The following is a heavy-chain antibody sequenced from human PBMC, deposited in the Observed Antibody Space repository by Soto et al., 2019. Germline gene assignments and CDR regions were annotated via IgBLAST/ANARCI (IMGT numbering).Heavy chain of an antibody. J-gene: IGHJ6*03. V-gene: IGHV3-23*01. CDR3: AKARNWDNYYYYYYMDV. D-gene: IGHD7-27*01. CDR2: ISGSGGST. CDR1: GFTFSSYA. Sequence: GSLRLSCAASGFTFSSYAMSWVRQAPGKGLEWVSAISGSGGSTYYADSVKGRFTISRDNSKNTLYLQMNSLRAEDTAVYYCAKARNWDNYYYYYYMDVWGKGTTVTVSS.